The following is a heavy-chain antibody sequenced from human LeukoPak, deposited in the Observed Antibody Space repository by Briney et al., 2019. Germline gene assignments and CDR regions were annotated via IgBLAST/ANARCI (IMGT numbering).Heavy chain of an antibody. CDR2: ISSSSSYI. V-gene: IGHV3-21*01. J-gene: IGHJ3*02. CDR3: ARDQTRKKWERPRDDAFDI. CDR1: GFTFSSYS. Sequence: GGSLRLSCAASGFTFSSYSMNWVRQAPGKGLEWVSSISSSSSYIYYADSVKGRFTISRDNAKNSLYLQMNSLRAEDTAVYYCARDQTRKKWERPRDDAFDIWGQGTMVTVSS. D-gene: IGHD1-26*01.